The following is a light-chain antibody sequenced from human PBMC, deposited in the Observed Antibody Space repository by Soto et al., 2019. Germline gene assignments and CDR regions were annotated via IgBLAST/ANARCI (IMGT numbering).Light chain of an antibody. CDR2: DGA. V-gene: IGKV1-5*01. CDR1: QSIGSW. CDR3: QHYNSYSEA. J-gene: IGKJ1*01. Sequence: DIQITQSPSTLSASVGDRVTITCRASQSIGSWLAWYQHKPGRAPKLLIFDGARLESGVPSRFSGSGSGTEFTFTISSLQPEDFATYYCQHYNSYSEAFGQGTKVDIK.